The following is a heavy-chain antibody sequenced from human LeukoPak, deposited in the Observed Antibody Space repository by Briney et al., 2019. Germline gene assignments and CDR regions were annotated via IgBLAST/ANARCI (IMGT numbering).Heavy chain of an antibody. Sequence: GGSLRLSCAASGFTFNIYDMHWVRQPPGKGLEWVAKTSHDGSNNQYAYSVKGRLIISRDNSKNTLYLQMNSLRADDTAVYYCLRDDPDYGSGDDAFDIWGQGTMVTVSS. J-gene: IGHJ3*02. CDR1: GFTFNIYD. D-gene: IGHD3-10*01. V-gene: IGHV3-30-3*01. CDR2: TSHDGSNN. CDR3: LRDDPDYGSGDDAFDI.